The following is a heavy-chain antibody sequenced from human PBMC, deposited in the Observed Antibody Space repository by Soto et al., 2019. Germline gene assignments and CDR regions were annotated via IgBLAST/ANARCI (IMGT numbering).Heavy chain of an antibody. CDR1: GFTFDDYA. J-gene: IGHJ4*02. V-gene: IGHV3-9*01. D-gene: IGHD6-13*01. CDR3: AKDIREYSSSWYYFDY. CDR2: ISWNSGRI. Sequence: GGSLRLSCAASGFTFDDYAMHWVRQAPGKGLEWVSGISWNSGRIGYAATVKGRFTISRDNAKNSLYLQMNSLRAEDTALYYCAKDIREYSSSWYYFDYWGQGTLVTVSS.